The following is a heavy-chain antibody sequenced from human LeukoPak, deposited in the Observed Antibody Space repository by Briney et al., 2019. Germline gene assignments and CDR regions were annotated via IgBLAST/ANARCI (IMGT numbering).Heavy chain of an antibody. Sequence: GRSLRLSCAASGFTFSSYGMHWVRQAPGKGLEWVAVISYDGSNKYYADSVKGRFTISRDNSKNTLYLQMNSLRAEDTALYCCARELSRAFDIWGQGTMVTVSS. V-gene: IGHV3-30*03. CDR3: ARELSRAFDI. CDR1: GFTFSSYG. D-gene: IGHD2-15*01. J-gene: IGHJ3*02. CDR2: ISYDGSNK.